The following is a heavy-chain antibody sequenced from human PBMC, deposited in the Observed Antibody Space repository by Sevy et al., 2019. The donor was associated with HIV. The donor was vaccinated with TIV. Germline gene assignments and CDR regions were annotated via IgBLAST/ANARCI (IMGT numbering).Heavy chain of an antibody. V-gene: IGHV3-49*04. Sequence: GSLRLSCTASGFTFGDYCMSWVRQAPGKGLEWVAFLKSDVYGGTVDHAASVRGRFVISRDDSITIAYLQMNDLKTEDTGVYYCTRWKAAQSIFDYWGQGALVTVSS. CDR3: TRWKAAQSIFDY. CDR2: LKSDVYGGTV. J-gene: IGHJ4*02. D-gene: IGHD6-13*01. CDR1: GFTFGDYC.